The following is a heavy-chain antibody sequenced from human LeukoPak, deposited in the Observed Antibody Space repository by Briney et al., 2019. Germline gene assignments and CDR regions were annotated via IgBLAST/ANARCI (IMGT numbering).Heavy chain of an antibody. CDR3: ASSGSYRFDY. J-gene: IGHJ4*02. CDR1: GFTVSSNY. D-gene: IGHD1-26*01. V-gene: IGHV3-53*01. Sequence: PGGSLRLSCAASGFTVSSNYMSWVRQAPGKGLDWVSVIYTRGRTDYADSVKGRFTISRDNAKNSLYLQMNSLRDEDTAVYYCASSGSYRFDYWGQGTLVTVSS. CDR2: IYTRGRT.